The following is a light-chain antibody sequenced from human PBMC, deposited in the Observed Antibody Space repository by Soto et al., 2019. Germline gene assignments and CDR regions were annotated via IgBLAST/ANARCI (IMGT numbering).Light chain of an antibody. CDR3: CSYAGTYTWV. CDR1: SSNIGSNT. Sequence: QSVLTQPPSASGTPGQRVTISCSGSSSNIGSNTVNWYQQLPGKAPQLLIYDVTKRPSGVPDRFSGSKSGNTASLTISGLQAEDEADYYCCSYAGTYTWVFGGGTKLTVL. V-gene: IGLV1-44*01. CDR2: DVT. J-gene: IGLJ3*02.